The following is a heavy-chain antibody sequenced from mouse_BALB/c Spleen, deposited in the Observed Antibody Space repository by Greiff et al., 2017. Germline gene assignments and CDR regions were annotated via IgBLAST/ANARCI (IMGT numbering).Heavy chain of an antibody. CDR1: GFNIKDTY. J-gene: IGHJ3*01. CDR3: AVTIYDEYYEAY. CDR2: IDPANGNT. V-gene: IGHV14-3*02. D-gene: IGHD2-3*01. Sequence: EVQLQESGAELVKPGASVKLSCTASGFNIKDTYMHWVKQRPEQGLEWIGRIDPANGNTKYDPKFQGKATITADTSSNTVYLQLSSLTSEDTAVYYCAVTIYDEYYEAYWGQGTLVTVSA.